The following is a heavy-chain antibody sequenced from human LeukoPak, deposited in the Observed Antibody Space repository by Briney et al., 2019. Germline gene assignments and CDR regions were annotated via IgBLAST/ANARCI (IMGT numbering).Heavy chain of an antibody. CDR1: GFTFGTYS. J-gene: IGHJ4*02. CDR3: ARDGSYSSGGLFDY. Sequence: GGSLRLSCAASGFTFGTYSVNWVRQAPGKGLEWVSYIGTSSSSIYYADSVKGQFTISRDNAKNSLYLQMNSLRAEDTAVYYCARDGSYSSGGLFDYWGQGTLVTVSS. D-gene: IGHD6-19*01. V-gene: IGHV3-48*04. CDR2: IGTSSSSI.